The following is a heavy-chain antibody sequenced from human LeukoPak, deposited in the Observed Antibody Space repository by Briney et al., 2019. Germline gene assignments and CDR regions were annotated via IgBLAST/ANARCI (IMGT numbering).Heavy chain of an antibody. Sequence: GGSLRLSCTVSGFTFSSYAMSWVRQAPGKGLEWVANIKQDGSEKDYVDSVKGRFTISRDNPKNSLYLQMNSLRAEDTAVYYCARYCGGDCYGMDVWGQGTTVTVSS. CDR2: IKQDGSEK. J-gene: IGHJ6*02. D-gene: IGHD2-21*01. V-gene: IGHV3-7*01. CDR3: ARYCGGDCYGMDV. CDR1: GFTFSSYA.